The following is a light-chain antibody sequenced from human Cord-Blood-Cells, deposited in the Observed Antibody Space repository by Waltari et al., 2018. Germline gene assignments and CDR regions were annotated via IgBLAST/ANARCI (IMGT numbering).Light chain of an antibody. V-gene: IGKV1-39*01. CDR1: QSISSY. J-gene: IGKJ3*01. Sequence: DIQMTQSPSSLSASVGDRVTITCRASQSISSYLNWYQQKPGKAPKLLISAASSLQSGVPSRFSGSGSGTDFTLTISSLQPEDFATYYCQQSYSTPFTFGPGTKVYIK. CDR2: AAS. CDR3: QQSYSTPFT.